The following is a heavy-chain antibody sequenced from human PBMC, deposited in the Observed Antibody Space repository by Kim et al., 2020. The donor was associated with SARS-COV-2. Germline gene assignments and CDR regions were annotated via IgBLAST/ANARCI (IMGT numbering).Heavy chain of an antibody. D-gene: IGHD6-13*01. CDR3: ARAAADYYYYMDV. J-gene: IGHJ6*03. V-gene: IGHV3-21*01. Sequence: ADSVKGRFTISRDNAKNSLYLQMNSLRAEDTAVYYCARAAADYYYYMDVWGKGTTVTVSS.